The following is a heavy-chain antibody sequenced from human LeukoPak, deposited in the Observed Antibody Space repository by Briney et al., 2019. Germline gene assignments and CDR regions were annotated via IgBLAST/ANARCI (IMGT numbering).Heavy chain of an antibody. CDR2: IIPILGIA. CDR1: GGTFSSYA. D-gene: IGHD6-13*01. V-gene: IGHV1-69*04. J-gene: IGHJ6*02. Sequence: ASVKVSCKASGGTFSSYAISWVRQAPGQGLEWMGRIIPILGIANYAQKFQGRVTITADKSTSTAYMELSSLRSEDTAVYYCASRSPGIAAAGPFNYYYYYGMDVWGQATTVTVSS. CDR3: ASRSPGIAAAGPFNYYYYYGMDV.